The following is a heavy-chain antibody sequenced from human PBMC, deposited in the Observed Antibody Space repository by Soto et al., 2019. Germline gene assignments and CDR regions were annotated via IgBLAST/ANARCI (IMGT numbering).Heavy chain of an antibody. Sequence: EVQVLESGGGLVQPGGSLRLSCATSGFTFSNYPMNWVRQAPGKGLEWVSGISAGGDSTYYADSVKGRFTIFRDNSKNSVSLLMNSLRAEDTAVYYCARRVWGQGTLVTVSS. V-gene: IGHV3-23*01. J-gene: IGHJ4*02. CDR2: ISAGGDST. CDR3: ARRV. CDR1: GFTFSNYP.